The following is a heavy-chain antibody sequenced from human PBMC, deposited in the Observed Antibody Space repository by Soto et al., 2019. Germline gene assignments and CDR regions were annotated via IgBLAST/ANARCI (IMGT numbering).Heavy chain of an antibody. V-gene: IGHV3-11*06. J-gene: IGHJ6*02. CDR1: VFTFSDYS. CDR2: ISTTSTYT. Sequence: GSLRLSCAASVFTFSDYSLSWIRQAPGKGLQWVSYISTTSTYTDYADSVKGRFTISRDNAKNSLYLQMNSLRAEDTAVYYCTRGHHGMGAWGQGTTVTVSS. CDR3: TRGHHGMGA.